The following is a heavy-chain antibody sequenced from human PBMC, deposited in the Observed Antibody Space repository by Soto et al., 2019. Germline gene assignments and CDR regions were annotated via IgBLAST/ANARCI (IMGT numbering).Heavy chain of an antibody. Sequence: EVQLVESGGGLVQPGGSLRLSCAASGFTFSSYWMHWVRQVPGKGLVWVSRMNMDGSTISYADSVKGRFTISRDNAKNTVYLQMNSLTAEDTAVYYCARVGRGFWYYDLWGCGTLVTVSS. J-gene: IGHJ2*01. CDR3: ARVGRGFWYYDL. CDR2: MNMDGSTI. CDR1: GFTFSSYW. V-gene: IGHV3-74*01.